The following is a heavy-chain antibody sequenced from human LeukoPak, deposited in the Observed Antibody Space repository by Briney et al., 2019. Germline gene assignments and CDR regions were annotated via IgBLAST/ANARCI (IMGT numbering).Heavy chain of an antibody. CDR1: GGTFSSYA. Sequence: SVKVSCKASGGTFSSYAISWVRQAPGQGLEWMGSIIPILGIANYAQKFQGRATITADKSTSTAYMELSSMRSEDTAVYYCAREASSSPPDYWGQGTLVTVST. V-gene: IGHV1-69*04. D-gene: IGHD6-13*01. CDR2: IIPILGIA. J-gene: IGHJ4*02. CDR3: AREASSSPPDY.